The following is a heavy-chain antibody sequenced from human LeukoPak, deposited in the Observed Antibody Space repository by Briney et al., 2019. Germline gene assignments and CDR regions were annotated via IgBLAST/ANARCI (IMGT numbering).Heavy chain of an antibody. D-gene: IGHD3-10*01. CDR2: IDTTTGSP. J-gene: IGHJ4*02. CDR1: GYPFSAHF. Sequence: GASVKVSCKASGYPFSAHFLNWVRQAPGQGLEWMGNIDTTTGSPRYAQDFTGRFVFSLDTSVSTAYLRITSLKADDTAAYYCVRGTPTPGMDYWGQGTQVTVSS. V-gene: IGHV7-4-1*02. CDR3: VRGTPTPGMDY.